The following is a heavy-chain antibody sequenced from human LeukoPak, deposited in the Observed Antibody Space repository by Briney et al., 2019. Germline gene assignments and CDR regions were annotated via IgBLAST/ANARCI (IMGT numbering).Heavy chain of an antibody. V-gene: IGHV3-30-3*01. J-gene: IGHJ4*02. D-gene: IGHD3-22*01. CDR2: ISYDGSNK. Sequence: PGGSLRLSCAASGFTLSSYAMHWVRQAPGKGLEWVAVISYDGSNKYYADSVKGRFTISRDNSKNTLYLQMNSLRAEDTAVYYSARDTTQYYYDSSGYSSYFDYWGQGTLVTVSS. CDR3: ARDTTQYYYDSSGYSSYFDY. CDR1: GFTLSSYA.